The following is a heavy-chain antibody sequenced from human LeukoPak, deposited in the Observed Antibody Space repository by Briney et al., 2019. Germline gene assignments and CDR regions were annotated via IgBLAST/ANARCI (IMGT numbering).Heavy chain of an antibody. J-gene: IGHJ4*02. CDR2: IYYSGST. V-gene: IGHV4-39*07. CDR1: GGSIANSSFY. Sequence: SETLSLTCTVSGGSIANSSFYWGWIRQPPGKGLEWIGSIYYSGSTYYNPSLKSRVTISVDTSKNQFSLKLSSVTAADTAVYYCARDIEDVEMATIIDYWGQGTLVTVSS. CDR3: ARDIEDVEMATIIDY. D-gene: IGHD5-24*01.